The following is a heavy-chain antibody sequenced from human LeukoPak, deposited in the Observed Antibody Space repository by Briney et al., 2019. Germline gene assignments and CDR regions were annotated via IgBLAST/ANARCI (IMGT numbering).Heavy chain of an antibody. CDR1: GFTFSSYS. D-gene: IGHD4-17*01. J-gene: IGHJ3*02. Sequence: GRSLRLSCAASGFTFSSYSMNWVRQAPGKGLEWVSSISSSSSYIYYADSVKGRFTISRDNAKNSLYLQMNSLRAEDTAVYYCARRTTVTTGNAFDIWGQGTMVTVSS. CDR3: ARRTTVTTGNAFDI. CDR2: ISSSSSYI. V-gene: IGHV3-21*01.